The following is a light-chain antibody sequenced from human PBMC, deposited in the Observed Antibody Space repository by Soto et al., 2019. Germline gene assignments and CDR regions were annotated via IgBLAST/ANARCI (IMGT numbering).Light chain of an antibody. CDR1: SSDVGGYNY. CDR2: EVS. J-gene: IGLJ1*01. V-gene: IGLV2-14*01. Sequence: QSALTQPASVSGSPGQSITISCTGTSSDVGGYNYVSWYQQHPGKAPKLMIYEVSDRPSGISNRFSGSKSGNTASLTISGLQAEDEADYYCSSYTSSLSYVFGTGTKVT. CDR3: SSYTSSLSYV.